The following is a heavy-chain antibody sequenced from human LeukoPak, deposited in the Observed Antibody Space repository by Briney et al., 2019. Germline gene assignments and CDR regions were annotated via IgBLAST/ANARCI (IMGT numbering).Heavy chain of an antibody. D-gene: IGHD5-18*01. CDR2: IQYAGSDK. Sequence: GALRLSCVASGFTFDSYGMHWVRQAPGKGLGWVAFIQYAGSDKYYTDSVKGRFTISRDNSKNTLYLQMNSLRVEDTAVYYCAKGWDVDTAIDYWGQGTLVTVSS. J-gene: IGHJ4*02. V-gene: IGHV3-30*02. CDR1: GFTFDSYG. CDR3: AKGWDVDTAIDY.